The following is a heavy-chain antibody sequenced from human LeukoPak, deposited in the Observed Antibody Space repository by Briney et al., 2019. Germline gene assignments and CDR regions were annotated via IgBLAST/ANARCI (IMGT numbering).Heavy chain of an antibody. CDR1: GFTFSTYG. V-gene: IGHV3-30*03. CDR2: ISYDGSNK. J-gene: IGHJ6*03. D-gene: IGHD3-9*01. Sequence: GGSLRLSCAASGFTFSTYGMYWVRQAPGKGLEWVVVISYDGSNKYYADSVKGRFTISRDNSKNTLYLQMNSLKTEDTAVYYCTRSVGYDILTGYYYYYMDVWGKGTTVTISS. CDR3: TRSVGYDILTGYYYYYMDV.